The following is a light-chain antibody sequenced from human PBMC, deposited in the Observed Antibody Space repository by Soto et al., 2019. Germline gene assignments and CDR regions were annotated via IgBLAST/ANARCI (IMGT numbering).Light chain of an antibody. Sequence: EIVLTQSPGTLSLSPGERASLSCRASQSVPTTDLAWYQHKPGQAPRLLIYGASNRAAGIPDRFSGGGSGAEYTLTISRLEPEDLAVYYCQQYGTSPLTFGGGTKVEIK. V-gene: IGKV3-20*01. J-gene: IGKJ4*01. CDR1: QSVPTTD. CDR2: GAS. CDR3: QQYGTSPLT.